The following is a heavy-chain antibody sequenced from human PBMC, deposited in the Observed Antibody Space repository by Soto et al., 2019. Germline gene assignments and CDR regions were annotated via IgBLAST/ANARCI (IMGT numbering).Heavy chain of an antibody. Sequence: GGSLRLSCAASGFTFSSYSMNWVRQAPGKGLEWVSSISSSSSYIYYADSVKGRFTISRDNTKNSLYLQMNSLRAEDTAVYYCARDDYGDYGGYYYYYGMDVWGQGTTVTAP. V-gene: IGHV3-21*01. CDR2: ISSSSSYI. D-gene: IGHD4-17*01. CDR1: GFTFSSYS. CDR3: ARDDYGDYGGYYYYYGMDV. J-gene: IGHJ6*02.